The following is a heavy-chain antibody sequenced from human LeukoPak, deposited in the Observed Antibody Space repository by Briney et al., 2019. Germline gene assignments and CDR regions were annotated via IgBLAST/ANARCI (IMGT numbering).Heavy chain of an antibody. CDR1: GGSISSYY. CDR2: IYYSGST. V-gene: IGHV4-59*01. Sequence: PSETLSLTCTVSGGSISSYYWSWIRQPPGKGLEWIGYIYYSGSTNYNPSLKSRVTISVDTSKNQFSLKLSSVTAADTAVYYCARATRRGYSGYETTLGKALGYWGQGTLVTVSS. J-gene: IGHJ4*02. D-gene: IGHD5-12*01. CDR3: ARATRRGYSGYETTLGKALGY.